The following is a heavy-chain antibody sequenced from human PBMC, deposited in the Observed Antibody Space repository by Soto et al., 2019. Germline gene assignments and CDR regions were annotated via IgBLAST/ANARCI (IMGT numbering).Heavy chain of an antibody. CDR1: GFTFSDYY. V-gene: IGHV3-11*01. CDR2: ISSRGTSI. D-gene: IGHD3-16*01. Sequence: QVQLVESGGGLVKPGGSLRLSCAISGFTFSDYYMSWIRLAPGRGLEWVSYISSRGTSIYYADSVEGRFTISRDNAKNSLYLQMNSLRAEDTSVYYCARGSTYAYDYWGQGTLVTVSS. CDR3: ARGSTYAYDY. J-gene: IGHJ4*02.